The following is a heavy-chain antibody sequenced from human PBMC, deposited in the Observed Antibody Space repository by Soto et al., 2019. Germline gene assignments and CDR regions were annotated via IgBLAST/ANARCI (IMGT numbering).Heavy chain of an antibody. Sequence: SETLSLTCAVSGGSISSGGYSWSWIRQPPGKGLEWIGYIYYSGSTYYNPSLKSRVTISVDTSKNQFSLKLSSVTAADTAVYYCARGAPVVNDYWGQGTLVTVSS. V-gene: IGHV4-30-4*07. CDR3: ARGAPVVNDY. J-gene: IGHJ4*02. CDR1: GGSISSGGYS. D-gene: IGHD3-22*01. CDR2: IYYSGST.